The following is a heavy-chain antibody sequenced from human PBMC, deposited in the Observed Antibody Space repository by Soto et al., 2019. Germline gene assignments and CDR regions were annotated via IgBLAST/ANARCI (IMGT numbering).Heavy chain of an antibody. V-gene: IGHV1-69*19. CDR3: TRERGRRYNDGRGYYYSAY. J-gene: IGHJ4*02. Sequence: QVHLVQSGAEVKKPGSSVKVSCKASGGTFSSYAISWVRQAPGQGLEWMGGFIPIFGTTNYAQKFQGRVTITADESTSTAYMQLSSLRSEETAVYSCTRERGRRYNDGRGYYYSAYWGQGTLVTGSS. CDR1: GGTFSSYA. CDR2: FIPIFGTT. D-gene: IGHD3-22*01.